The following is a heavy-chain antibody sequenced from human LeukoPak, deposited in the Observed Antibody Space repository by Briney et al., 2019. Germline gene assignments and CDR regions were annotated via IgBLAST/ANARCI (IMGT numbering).Heavy chain of an antibody. CDR3: ARDWGSDKAIDY. CDR1: GFTFSSYG. J-gene: IGHJ4*02. CDR2: IWHDGRNK. V-gene: IGHV3-33*01. Sequence: GGSLTLSCAASGFTFSSYGIHWVRQTPGKGLEWVAVIWHDGRNKYYADSVKGRFTISRDNSKNTVFLQMNSLRAEDTAIYFCARDWGSDKAIDYWGQGTLVTVSS. D-gene: IGHD2-21*02.